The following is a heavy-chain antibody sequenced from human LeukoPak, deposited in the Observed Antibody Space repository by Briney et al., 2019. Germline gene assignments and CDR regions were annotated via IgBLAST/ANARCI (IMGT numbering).Heavy chain of an antibody. CDR1: GGSISSYY. Sequence: SETLPLTCTVSGGSISSYYWSWIRQPPGKGLEWIGYIYYSGSTNYNPSLKSRVTISVDTSKNQFSLKLSSVTAADTAVYYCASPSAGSSSWYGFDYWGQGTLVTVSS. D-gene: IGHD6-13*01. J-gene: IGHJ4*02. V-gene: IGHV4-59*01. CDR3: ASPSAGSSSWYGFDY. CDR2: IYYSGST.